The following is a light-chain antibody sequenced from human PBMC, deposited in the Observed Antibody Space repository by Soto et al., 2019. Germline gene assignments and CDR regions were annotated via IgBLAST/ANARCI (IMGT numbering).Light chain of an antibody. V-gene: IGLV1-47*02. Sequence: QSVLTQPPSVSGAPGQRVTISCTGASSNVGPGDAVHWYQQLPGTAPKLLIYNNNQRPSGVPDRFSGSKSGTSASLAITGLRSDDEADYYCATWDDDLYTPIIGGGTKLTVL. CDR3: ATWDDDLYTPI. CDR2: NNN. CDR1: SSNVGPGDA. J-gene: IGLJ2*01.